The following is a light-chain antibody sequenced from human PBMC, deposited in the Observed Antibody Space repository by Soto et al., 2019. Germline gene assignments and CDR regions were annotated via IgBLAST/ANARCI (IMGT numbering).Light chain of an antibody. Sequence: IQLTQSPSSLSASVGDRVTITCRASQGINNYLGWYQQKPGKAPKLLIYAASTLLSGVPLRFSGSGSGTDFTLTISSLQPEDFATYDCQQLDSYPLTFGGGTKVEIK. CDR2: AAS. V-gene: IGKV1-9*01. CDR3: QQLDSYPLT. J-gene: IGKJ4*01. CDR1: QGINNY.